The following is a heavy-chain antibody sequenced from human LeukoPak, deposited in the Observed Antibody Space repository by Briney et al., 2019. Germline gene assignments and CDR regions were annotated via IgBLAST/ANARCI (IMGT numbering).Heavy chain of an antibody. D-gene: IGHD2-15*01. CDR1: GFTFSSYA. CDR2: ISGSGGST. V-gene: IGHV3-23*01. CDR3: ARYCSGGSCHYDAFDI. J-gene: IGHJ3*02. Sequence: GGSLRLSCAASGFTFSSYAMSWVRQAPGKGLEWVSAISGSGGSTYYADSVKGRFTISRGNSKNTLYLQMNSLRAEDTAVYYCARYCSGGSCHYDAFDIWGQGTMVTVSS.